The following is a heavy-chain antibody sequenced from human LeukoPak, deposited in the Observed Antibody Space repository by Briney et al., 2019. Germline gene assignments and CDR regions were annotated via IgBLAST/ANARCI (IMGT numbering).Heavy chain of an antibody. J-gene: IGHJ4*02. V-gene: IGHV3-9*01. CDR3: AREGLLWFGSPYYFDY. CDR1: GFTFDDYA. Sequence: PGGSLRLSCAASGFTFDDYAMHWVRQAPGKGLEWVSGISWNSGSIGYADSVKGRFTISRDNAKNSLYLQMNSLRAEDTAVYYCAREGLLWFGSPYYFDYWGQGTLVTVSS. D-gene: IGHD3-10*01. CDR2: ISWNSGSI.